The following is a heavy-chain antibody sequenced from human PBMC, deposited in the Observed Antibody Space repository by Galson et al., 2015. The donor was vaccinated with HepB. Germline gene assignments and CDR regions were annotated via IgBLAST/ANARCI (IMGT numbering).Heavy chain of an antibody. CDR1: GFDVHRHY. D-gene: IGHD3-10*01. Sequence: SLRLSCAASGFDVHRHYMHWVRQAPGKGLEWVSVIFSLDSTYYADSVKGIFTISRDDSNKMIHLQMSRLRLEDTAIYYCATESTGTEDAFDIWGQGTMVTVSS. V-gene: IGHV3-66*01. CDR3: ATESTGTEDAFDI. CDR2: IFSLDST. J-gene: IGHJ3*02.